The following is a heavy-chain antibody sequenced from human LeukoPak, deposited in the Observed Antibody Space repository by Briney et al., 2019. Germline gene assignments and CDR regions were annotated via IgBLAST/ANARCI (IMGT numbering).Heavy chain of an antibody. D-gene: IGHD2-15*01. V-gene: IGHV3-33*06. CDR1: GFTFSGYG. CDR3: AQDCSGGSCSFY. CDR2: IWYDGSNK. J-gene: IGHJ4*02. Sequence: PGGSLRLSCAASGFTFSGYGMHWVRQAPGKGLEWVAVIWYDGSNKYYADSVKGRFTISRDNSKNTLYLQMNSLRAEDTAVYYCAQDCSGGSCSFYWGQGTLVTVSS.